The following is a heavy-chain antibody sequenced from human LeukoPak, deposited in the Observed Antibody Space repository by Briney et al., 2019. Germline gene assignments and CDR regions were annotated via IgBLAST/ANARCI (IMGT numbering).Heavy chain of an antibody. Sequence: SETLSLTCAVYGGSFSGYYWSWIRQPPGKGLEWIGEINHSGSTNYNPSLKSRVTISVDTSKNQFSLKLSSMTAADTAVYYCARVPYYYDSSGYYYRYYYYYGMDVWGQGTTVTVSS. J-gene: IGHJ6*02. D-gene: IGHD3-22*01. CDR3: ARVPYYYDSSGYYYRYYYYYGMDV. CDR1: GGSFSGYY. CDR2: INHSGST. V-gene: IGHV4-34*01.